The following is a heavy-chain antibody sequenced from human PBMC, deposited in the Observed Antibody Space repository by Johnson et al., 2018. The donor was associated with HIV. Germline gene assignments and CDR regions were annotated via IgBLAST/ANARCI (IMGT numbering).Heavy chain of an antibody. V-gene: IGHV3-13*01. CDR2: IGSAGDT. D-gene: IGHD1-1*01. J-gene: IGHJ3*02. CDR3: ANPTGSDAFHI. Sequence: VQLVESGGGLVQPGGSLRLSCAASGFTFSDYDMHWVRQATGEGLEWVSAIGSAGDTYYPGSVKGRFTISRENAKNSLYLQMNSLRAEDTAVYYCANPTGSDAFHIWGQGTMVTVSS. CDR1: GFTFSDYD.